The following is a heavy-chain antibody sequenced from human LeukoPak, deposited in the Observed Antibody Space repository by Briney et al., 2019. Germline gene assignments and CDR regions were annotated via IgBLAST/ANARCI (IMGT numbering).Heavy chain of an antibody. J-gene: IGHJ6*03. CDR2: ISSSSSYI. CDR1: GFTFSSYS. Sequence: GGSLRLSCAVSGFTFSSYSMNWVRQAPGKGLEWVSSISSSSSYIYYADSVKGRFTISRDNAKNSLYLQMNSLRAEDTAVYYCARVVVVVAATPTYYYMDVWGKGTTVTVSS. CDR3: ARVVVVVAATPTYYYMDV. D-gene: IGHD2-15*01. V-gene: IGHV3-21*04.